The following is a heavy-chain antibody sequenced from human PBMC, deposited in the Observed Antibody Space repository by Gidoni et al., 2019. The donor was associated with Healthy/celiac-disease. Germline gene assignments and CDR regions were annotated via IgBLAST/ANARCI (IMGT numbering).Heavy chain of an antibody. Sequence: QVQLVQSGAEVKKPGASVKVSCKASGYTFTSYGISWVRQAPGQGLEWMGWISAYNGNTNYAQKLQGRVTMTTDTSTSTAYMELRSLRSDDTAVYYCARATNYYGSGSYHPFDYWGQGTLVTVSS. CDR1: GYTFTSYG. J-gene: IGHJ4*02. D-gene: IGHD3-10*01. V-gene: IGHV1-18*01. CDR2: ISAYNGNT. CDR3: ARATNYYGSGSYHPFDY.